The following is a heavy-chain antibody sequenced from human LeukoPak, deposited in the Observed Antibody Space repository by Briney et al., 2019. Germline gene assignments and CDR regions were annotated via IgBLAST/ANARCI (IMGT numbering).Heavy chain of an antibody. D-gene: IGHD3-22*01. CDR3: AIMHGYYDGSGYWVQ. CDR1: GFTFSSYG. V-gene: IGHV3-23*01. Sequence: GGSLRLSCAASGFTFSSYGMSWVRQAPGKGLEWVSFITTSGATTSYADSVKGRFTISRDNPRNQLYMQMNSLRDEDTALYYCAIMHGYYDGSGYWVQWGQGTLVTVSS. CDR2: ITTSGATT. J-gene: IGHJ4*02.